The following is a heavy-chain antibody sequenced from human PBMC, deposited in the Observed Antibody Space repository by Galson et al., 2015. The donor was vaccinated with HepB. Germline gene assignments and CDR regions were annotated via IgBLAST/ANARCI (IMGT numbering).Heavy chain of an antibody. D-gene: IGHD3-10*01. CDR1: GFTFSSYA. CDR3: ARDGRLLWFGESPYYFDY. J-gene: IGHJ4*02. V-gene: IGHV3-30*04. CDR2: ISYDGSNK. Sequence: SLRLSCAASGFTFSSYAMHWVRQAPGKGLEWVAVISYDGSNKYYADSVKGRFTISRDNSKNTLYLQMNSLRAEDTAVYYCARDGRLLWFGESPYYFDYWGQGTLVTVSS.